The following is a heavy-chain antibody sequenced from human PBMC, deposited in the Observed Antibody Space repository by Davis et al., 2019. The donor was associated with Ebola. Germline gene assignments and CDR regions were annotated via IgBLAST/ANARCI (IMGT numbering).Heavy chain of an antibody. CDR2: MNPKTGNT. Sequence: ASVKVSCKASGYTFTTYDINWVRQATGQGLEWMGWMNPKTGNTGYAQKFQGRVTMTRDTSISTAYMELSRLRSDDTAVYYCAEGYGDYAPFDYWGQGTLVTVSS. D-gene: IGHD4-17*01. CDR1: GYTFTTYD. CDR3: AEGYGDYAPFDY. J-gene: IGHJ4*02. V-gene: IGHV1-8*01.